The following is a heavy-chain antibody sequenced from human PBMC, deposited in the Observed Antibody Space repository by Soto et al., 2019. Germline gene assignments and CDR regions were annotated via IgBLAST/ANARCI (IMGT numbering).Heavy chain of an antibody. D-gene: IGHD2-15*01. J-gene: IGHJ4*02. V-gene: IGHV3-23*01. CDR3: AKVSLAVVVVAALDY. CDR2: ISGSGGST. CDR1: GFTFSSYA. Sequence: EVQLLESGGGLVQPGGSLRLSCAASGFTFSSYAMSWVRQAPGKGLEWVSAISGSGGSTYYADSVKGRFTISRDNSKDTLYLQMNSLRAEDTAVYYCAKVSLAVVVVAALDYWGQGTLVTVSS.